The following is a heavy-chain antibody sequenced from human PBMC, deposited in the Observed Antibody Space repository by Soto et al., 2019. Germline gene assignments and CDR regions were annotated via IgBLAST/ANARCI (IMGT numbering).Heavy chain of an antibody. CDR1: GYTFTDFY. J-gene: IGHJ6*02. D-gene: IGHD3-10*01. Sequence: QVQLVQSGAEMKKPGASVKVSCKASGYTFTDFYMHWVRQAPGQGLEWMGWINPNNGGTNFAQKFKGRVTMTRDTSISTAYMELSRLRSDDTAVYYCARRGDYYYYYAMDVWGQGTTVTVSS. V-gene: IGHV1-2*02. CDR3: ARRGDYYYYYAMDV. CDR2: INPNNGGT.